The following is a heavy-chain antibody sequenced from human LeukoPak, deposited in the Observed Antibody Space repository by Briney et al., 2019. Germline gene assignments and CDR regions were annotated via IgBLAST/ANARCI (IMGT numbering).Heavy chain of an antibody. CDR2: IYSGGST. D-gene: IGHD3-16*02. CDR1: GFTVSSNY. J-gene: IGHJ4*02. CDR3: ARDGRLGELSFDY. V-gene: IGHV3-66*01. Sequence: GSLRLSCAASGFTVSSNYMSWVRQAPGKGLEWVSVIYSGGSTYYADSVKGRFTISRDNSKNTLYLQMNSLRAEDTAVYYCARDGRLGELSFDYWGQGTLVTVSS.